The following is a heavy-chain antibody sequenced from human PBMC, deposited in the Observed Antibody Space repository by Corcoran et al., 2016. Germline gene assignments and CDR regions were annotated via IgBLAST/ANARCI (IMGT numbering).Heavy chain of an antibody. D-gene: IGHD4-17*01. J-gene: IGHJ4*02. CDR3: ARDRDYRVNAWDYFNY. Sequence: QVQLVQSGAEVKKPGSSVKVSCKASGGTFSSYAISWVRQAPGQGLEWMGGIIPIFGTANYAQKFQGRVTITADKSTSTAYMELSSLSSEDTAVYYCARDRDYRVNAWDYFNYWGQGTLVTVSS. V-gene: IGHV1-69*06. CDR2: IIPIFGTA. CDR1: GGTFSSYA.